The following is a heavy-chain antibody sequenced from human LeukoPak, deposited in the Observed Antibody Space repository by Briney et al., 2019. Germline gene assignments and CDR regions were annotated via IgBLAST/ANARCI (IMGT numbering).Heavy chain of an antibody. V-gene: IGHV4-59*01. Sequence: SETPSLTCTVSGGSISSYYWSWIRQPPGKGLEWTGYIYYSGSTNYNPSLKSRVTISVDTSKNQFSLKLSSVTAADTAVYYCARAGIVATSFFDYWGQGTLVTVSS. CDR2: IYYSGST. CDR3: ARAGIVATSFFDY. J-gene: IGHJ4*02. D-gene: IGHD5-12*01. CDR1: GGSISSYY.